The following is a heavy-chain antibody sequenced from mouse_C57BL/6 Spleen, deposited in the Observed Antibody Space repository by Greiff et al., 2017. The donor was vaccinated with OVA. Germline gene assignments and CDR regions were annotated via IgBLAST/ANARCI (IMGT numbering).Heavy chain of an antibody. CDR3: ARDSNFDY. J-gene: IGHJ2*01. V-gene: IGHV1-54*01. D-gene: IGHD2-5*01. CDR1: GYAFTNYL. Sequence: VQLQQSGAELVRPGTSVKVSCKASGYAFTNYLIEWVKQRPGKGLEWIGVINPGSGGTNYNEKFKGKATLTADKSSSTAYMQLSSLTSEDSAVYFCARDSNFDYWGQGTTLTVSS. CDR2: INPGSGGT.